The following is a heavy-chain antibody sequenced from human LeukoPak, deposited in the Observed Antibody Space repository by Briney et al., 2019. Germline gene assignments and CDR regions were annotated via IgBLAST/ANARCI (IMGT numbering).Heavy chain of an antibody. J-gene: IGHJ4*02. V-gene: IGHV3-33*01. D-gene: IGHD2/OR15-2a*01. CDR3: AREGPRGNSQFDY. CDR2: IWYDGSNK. CDR1: GFTFSSYG. Sequence: GGSLGLSCAASGFTFSSYGMHWVRQAPGKGLEWAALIWYDGSNKYYADSVKGRLTISRDNSKNTLYLQMNSLRAEDTAVYYCAREGPRGNSQFDYWGQGTLVTVSS.